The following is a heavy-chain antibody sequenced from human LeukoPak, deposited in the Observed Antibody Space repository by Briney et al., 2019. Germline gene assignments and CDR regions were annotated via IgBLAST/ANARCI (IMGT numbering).Heavy chain of an antibody. Sequence: PGGSLRLSCTASGFTFGDYAMSWFRQAPGKGLEWVGFIRSKAYGGTTEYAASVKGRFTISRDDSKSIAYLQMNSLKTEDTAVYYCTRNIGYYDILTGYSPGYFDYWGQGTLVXVSS. J-gene: IGHJ4*02. D-gene: IGHD3-9*01. CDR1: GFTFGDYA. CDR2: IRSKAYGGTT. V-gene: IGHV3-49*03. CDR3: TRNIGYYDILTGYSPGYFDY.